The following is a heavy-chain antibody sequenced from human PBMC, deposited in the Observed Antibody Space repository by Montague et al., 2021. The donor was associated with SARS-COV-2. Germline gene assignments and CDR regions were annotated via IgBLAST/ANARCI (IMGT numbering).Heavy chain of an antibody. CDR3: VRYSGWFYFDF. CDR1: GDSVAELRRR. D-gene: IGHD6-19*01. J-gene: IGHJ4*02. Sequence: CAISGDSVAELRRRSDEHTSSLPSRFDFVCRLLLEYKKYSDYAPSVRGRLTVNPDASKNEFSLELNYVTPEDTAVYYCVRYSGWFYFDFWGQGTLVTVSS. V-gene: IGHV6-1*01. CDR2: LLLEYKKYS.